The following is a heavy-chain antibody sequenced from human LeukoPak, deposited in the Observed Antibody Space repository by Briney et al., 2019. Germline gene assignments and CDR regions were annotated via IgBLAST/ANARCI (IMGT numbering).Heavy chain of an antibody. CDR1: GGSISSYY. CDR2: IYYSGST. CDR3: ARHWSRDGYNPTLVY. V-gene: IGHV4-59*08. D-gene: IGHD5-24*01. Sequence: SETLSLTCTVSGGSISSYYWSWIRQPPGKGLEWIGYIYYSGSTNYNPSLKSRVTISVDTSKNQFSLKLSSVTAADTAVYYCARHWSRDGYNPTLVYWGQGTLVTVSS. J-gene: IGHJ4*02.